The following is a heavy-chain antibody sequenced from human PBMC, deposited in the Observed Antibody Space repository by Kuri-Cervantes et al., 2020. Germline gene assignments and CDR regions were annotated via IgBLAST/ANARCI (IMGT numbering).Heavy chain of an antibody. CDR3: TTGGTAMVKDYFDY. CDR1: GFTFSNAW. CDR2: IKSKTDGGTT. J-gene: IGHJ4*02. D-gene: IGHD5-18*01. V-gene: IGHV3-15*01. Sequence: GESLKISCAASGFTFSNAWTSWVRQAPGKGLEWVGRIKSKTDGGTTDYAAPVKGRFTISRDDSKNTLYLQMNSLKTEDTAVYYCTTGGTAMVKDYFDYWGQGTLVTVSS.